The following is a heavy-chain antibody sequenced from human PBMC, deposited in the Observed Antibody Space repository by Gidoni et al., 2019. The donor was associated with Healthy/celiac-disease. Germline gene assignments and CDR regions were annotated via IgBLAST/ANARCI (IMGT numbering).Heavy chain of an antibody. CDR2: IDWDDDK. J-gene: IGHJ6*03. D-gene: IGHD2-2*01. CDR3: ERIRPDIVVVPDAISQAQYDYYYYMDV. CDR1: GFSLSTSGMC. Sequence: HVTLRESGLALLNPTHTLTLTCTFSGFSLSTSGMCVSWLRQPPCKALEWLVLIDWDDDKYYSTCMKTRITISKDTYKEQVVLTMTKKNAVNTATYYWERIRPDIVVVPDAISQAQYDYYYYMDVWGKGTTVTVSS. V-gene: IGHV2-70*01.